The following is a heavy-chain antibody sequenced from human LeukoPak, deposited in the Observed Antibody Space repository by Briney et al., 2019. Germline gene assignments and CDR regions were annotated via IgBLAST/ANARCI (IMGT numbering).Heavy chain of an antibody. V-gene: IGHV4-30-4*08. CDR3: ASGRGYSSSSRRFDP. CDR1: GGSISSGDYY. CDR2: IYYSGST. D-gene: IGHD6-6*01. Sequence: SQTLSLTCTVSGGSISSGDYYWSWIRQPPGKGLEWIGYIYYSGSTYYSPSLKSRVTISVDTSKNQFSLKLSSVTAADTAVYYCASGRGYSSSSRRFDPWGQGTLVTVSS. J-gene: IGHJ5*02.